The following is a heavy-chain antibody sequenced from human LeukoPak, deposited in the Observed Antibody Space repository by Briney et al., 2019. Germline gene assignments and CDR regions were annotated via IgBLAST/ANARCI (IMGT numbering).Heavy chain of an antibody. Sequence: PSETLSLNCTVSGDSISSGDYYWSWIRRPAGKGLEWIGRISSSGSTNYNPSLKSRVAISVDTSQKQVSLRLTSVTAADTAVYYCARGRYLTTRGGAAAGFLDYWGQGTLVTVSS. CDR2: ISSSGST. J-gene: IGHJ4*02. D-gene: IGHD6-13*01. CDR1: GDSISSGDYY. V-gene: IGHV4-61*02. CDR3: ARGRYLTTRGGAAAGFLDY.